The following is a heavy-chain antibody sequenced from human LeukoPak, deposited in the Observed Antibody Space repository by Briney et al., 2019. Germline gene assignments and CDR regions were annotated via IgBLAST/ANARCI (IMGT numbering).Heavy chain of an antibody. J-gene: IGHJ4*02. Sequence: PSETLSLTCTVSGGSISRGSNYWSWIRQPAGKGLEWIGRIYTSGNTHYKPSLKSRVTISLDTSKNQFSLKLSSVTAADTAVYYCTRGDNNWGQGTLVTVSS. CDR1: GGSISRGSNY. V-gene: IGHV4-61*02. D-gene: IGHD2/OR15-2a*01. CDR3: TRGDNN. CDR2: IYTSGNT.